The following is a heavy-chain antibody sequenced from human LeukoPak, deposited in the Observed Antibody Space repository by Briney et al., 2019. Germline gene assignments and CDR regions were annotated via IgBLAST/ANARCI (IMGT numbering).Heavy chain of an antibody. V-gene: IGHV3-7*03. D-gene: IGHD6-19*01. Sequence: GGSLRLSCVASGFTFSTYWMSWVRQAPGKGLEWVATIRQDGSEMYYVDSLRGRFTIFRQNAKNSLYLQMKSLRAEDTAVYYRARDRSGWDYFDYWGQGTLVTVSS. CDR2: IRQDGSEM. CDR1: GFTFSTYW. J-gene: IGHJ4*02. CDR3: ARDRSGWDYFDY.